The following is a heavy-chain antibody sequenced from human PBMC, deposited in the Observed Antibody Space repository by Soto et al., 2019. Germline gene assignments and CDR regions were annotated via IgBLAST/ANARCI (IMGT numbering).Heavy chain of an antibody. D-gene: IGHD2-15*01. V-gene: IGHV1-69*02. CDR3: ASGHCSGGSCWYFDY. Sequence: QVQLVQSGAEVKKPGSSVKVSCKASGGTFSSYTISWVRQAPGQGREWMGRIIPILGIANYAQKFQGRATNTADKSTSTAYMGLSSLRSEDTAVYYCASGHCSGGSCWYFDYWGQGTLVTVSS. J-gene: IGHJ4*02. CDR1: GGTFSSYT. CDR2: IIPILGIA.